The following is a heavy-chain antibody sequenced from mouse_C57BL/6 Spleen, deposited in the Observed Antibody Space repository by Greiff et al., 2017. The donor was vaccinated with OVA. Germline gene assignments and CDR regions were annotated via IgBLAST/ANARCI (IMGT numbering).Heavy chain of an antibody. Sequence: QVQLQQPGAELVKPGASVKLSCKASGYTFTSYWMHWVKQRPGQGLEWIGLIHPSSGSTKYNEKFKGKATLTVDKSSSTAYMPLSSLTSEDSAVYDCARCDCGKYSFSWLAYWGQGTLVTVSA. CDR3: ARCDCGKYSFSWLAY. CDR1: GYTFTSYW. CDR2: IHPSSGST. J-gene: IGHJ3*01. D-gene: IGHD2-1*01. V-gene: IGHV1-64*01.